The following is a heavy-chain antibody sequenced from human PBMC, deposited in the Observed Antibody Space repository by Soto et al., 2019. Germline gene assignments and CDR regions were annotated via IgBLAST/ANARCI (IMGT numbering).Heavy chain of an antibody. V-gene: IGHV1-69*13. J-gene: IGHJ6*02. CDR2: IIPIFGTA. CDR1: GGTFSSYA. CDR3: ARDQATSDYGDYYYYYGMDV. D-gene: IGHD4-17*01. Sequence: ASVKVSCKASGGTFSSYAISWVRQAPGQGLEWMGGIIPIFGTANYAQKFQGRVTITADESTSTAYMELSSLRSEDTAVYYCARDQATSDYGDYYYYYGMDVWGQGTTVTVSS.